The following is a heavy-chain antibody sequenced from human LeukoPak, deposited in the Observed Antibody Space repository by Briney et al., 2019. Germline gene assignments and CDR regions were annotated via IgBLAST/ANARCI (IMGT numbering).Heavy chain of an antibody. D-gene: IGHD6-13*01. J-gene: IGHJ4*02. CDR1: GFTFSSYW. CDR2: IDIGGGST. Sequence: GGSLRLSCAASGFTFSSYWMSWVRQAPGMGLQLVSAIDIGGGSTYSADSVKGRFTISRDNSKNTLYLQMNSLRAEDTAVYYCARAGAAGRYYFDYWGQGTLVTVSS. V-gene: IGHV3-23*01. CDR3: ARAGAAGRYYFDY.